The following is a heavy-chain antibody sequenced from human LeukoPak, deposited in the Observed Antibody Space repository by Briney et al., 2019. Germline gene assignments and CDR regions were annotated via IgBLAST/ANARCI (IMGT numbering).Heavy chain of an antibody. CDR3: ARELGIRQWLVLRAFDI. CDR2: IYYSGST. J-gene: IGHJ3*02. D-gene: IGHD6-19*01. Sequence: PSETLSLTCTVSGGSISSSSYYWGWIRQPPGKGLEWIGSIYYSGSTYYNPSLKSRVTISVDTSKNQFSLKLSSVTAADTAVYYCARELGIRQWLVLRAFDIWGQGTMVTVSS. CDR1: GGSISSSSYY. V-gene: IGHV4-39*07.